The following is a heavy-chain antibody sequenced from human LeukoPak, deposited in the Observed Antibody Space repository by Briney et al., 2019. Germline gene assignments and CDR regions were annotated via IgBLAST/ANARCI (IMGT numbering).Heavy chain of an antibody. CDR3: ARGNIAAAGTHY. CDR2: INGDGSST. D-gene: IGHD6-13*01. J-gene: IGHJ4*02. Sequence: GGSLRLSCAASGFTFSSYWMHWVRQAPGKGLVWVSRINGDGSSTTYVDSVMGRFTISRDNAKNTLYLQMNSVRAEDTAVYYCARGNIAAAGTHYWGQGTLVIVSS. V-gene: IGHV3-74*01. CDR1: GFTFSSYW.